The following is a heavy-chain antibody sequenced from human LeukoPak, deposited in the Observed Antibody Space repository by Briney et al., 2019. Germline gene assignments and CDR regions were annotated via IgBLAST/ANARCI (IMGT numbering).Heavy chain of an antibody. V-gene: IGHV3-21*01. CDR2: ISSSSSYI. CDR1: GFTFSSYS. D-gene: IGHD2-15*01. Sequence: GGSLRLSRAASGFTFSSYSMNWVRQAPGKGLEWVSSISSSSSYIYYADSVKGRFTISRDNAKNSLYLQMNSLRAEDAAVYYCARGLLGYCSGGSCYGDYWGQGTLVTVSS. CDR3: ARGLLGYCSGGSCYGDY. J-gene: IGHJ4*02.